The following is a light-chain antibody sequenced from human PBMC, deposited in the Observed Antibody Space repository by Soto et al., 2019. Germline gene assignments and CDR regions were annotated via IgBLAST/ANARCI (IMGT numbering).Light chain of an antibody. CDR2: DAS. V-gene: IGKV1-33*01. J-gene: IGKJ5*01. CDR3: QRYASLPPT. CDR1: HDINKY. Sequence: DIQMTQSPSSLSASVGDRVTITCQASHDINKYLNWYQVKPGKAPKRLIYDASNLQTGVPSRFSGSGSGTHYTFTISSLQPEDIATFYCQRYASLPPTFGQGTRLDIK.